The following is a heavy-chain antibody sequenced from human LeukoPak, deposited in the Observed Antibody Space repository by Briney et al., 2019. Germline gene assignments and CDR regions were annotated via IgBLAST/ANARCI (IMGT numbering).Heavy chain of an antibody. J-gene: IGHJ4*02. D-gene: IGHD3-10*01. CDR3: ARVGYYGSGSQ. Sequence: PSQTLSLTCTVSGGSISSGGYYWSWLRQHLGKGLEWIGYIYYSGSTYYNPSLKSRVTISVDTSKNQFSLKLSSVTAADTAVYYCARVGYYGSGSQWGQGTLVTVSS. CDR2: IYYSGST. V-gene: IGHV4-31*03. CDR1: GGSISSGGYY.